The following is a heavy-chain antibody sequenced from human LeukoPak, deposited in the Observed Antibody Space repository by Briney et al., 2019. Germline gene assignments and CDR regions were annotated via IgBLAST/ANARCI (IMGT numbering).Heavy chain of an antibody. CDR3: ARDSYYYDNSGYTGMDY. J-gene: IGHJ4*02. D-gene: IGHD3-22*01. CDR2: INTDGSST. Sequence: GSLRLSCAASGFTFSSYWMHWVRQAPGKGLVWVSRINTDGSSTSYADSVKGRFTISRDNAKNTLYLQMNSLRAEDTAVYYCARDSYYYDNSGYTGMDYWGQGTLVTVSS. V-gene: IGHV3-74*01. CDR1: GFTFSSYW.